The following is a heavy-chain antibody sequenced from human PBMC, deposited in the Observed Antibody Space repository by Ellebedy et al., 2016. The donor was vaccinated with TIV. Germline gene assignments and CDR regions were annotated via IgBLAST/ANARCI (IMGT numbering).Heavy chain of an antibody. D-gene: IGHD2-15*01. Sequence: GGSLRLXXAASGFTLSTYTMNWVRQTPAKGLEWVSSISATYAYTYYADSVRGRFTISRDNAKNSMYLQMNSLRVDDTAVYYCARNSGGSGPNWFGPWGQGTLVSVSS. CDR1: GFTLSTYT. V-gene: IGHV3-21*01. CDR3: ARNSGGSGPNWFGP. J-gene: IGHJ5*02. CDR2: ISATYAYT.